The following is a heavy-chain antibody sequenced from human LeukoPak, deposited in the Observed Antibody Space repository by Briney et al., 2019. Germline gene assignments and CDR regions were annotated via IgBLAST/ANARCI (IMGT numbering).Heavy chain of an antibody. CDR1: GGSISSYY. J-gene: IGHJ2*01. CDR3: ARAVGVGRGTYFDL. Sequence: PSETLSLTCTVSGGSISSYYWSWIRQPPGEGLEWIGYISYSGSSNYNPSLKSRVTISVDTSKNQFSLKLSSVTAADTAVHYCARAVGVGRGTYFDLWGRGTLVTVSS. V-gene: IGHV4-59*08. D-gene: IGHD1-1*01. CDR2: ISYSGSS.